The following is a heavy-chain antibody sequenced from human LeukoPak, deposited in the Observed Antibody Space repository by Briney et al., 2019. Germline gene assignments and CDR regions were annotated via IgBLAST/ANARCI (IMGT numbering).Heavy chain of an antibody. V-gene: IGHV3-23*01. CDR3: AKRRTTGSGWYYFDY. Sequence: PGGSLRLSCAASGFTFSSYEMNWVRQAPGKGLEWVSAISGSGGSTYYADSVKGRFTISRDNSKNTLYLQMNSLRAEDTAVYYCAKRRTTGSGWYYFDYWGQGTLVTVSS. CDR2: ISGSGGST. D-gene: IGHD6-19*01. CDR1: GFTFSSYE. J-gene: IGHJ4*02.